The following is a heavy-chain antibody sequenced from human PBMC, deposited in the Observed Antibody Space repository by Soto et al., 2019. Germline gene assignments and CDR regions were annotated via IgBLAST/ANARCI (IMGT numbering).Heavy chain of an antibody. CDR1: GFTLSSYA. CDR2: ISGSGGST. D-gene: IGHD6-13*01. V-gene: IGHV3-23*01. CDR3: AKDRYKRWRDQQLVTRLDV. Sequence: PGGSLSLSCAASGFTLSSYAMSWVRQAPGKGLEWVSAISGSGGSTYYADSVKGRFTISRDNSKNTLYLQMNSLRAEDTAVYYCAKDRYKRWRDQQLVTRLDVWGKGTTVTVSS. J-gene: IGHJ6*04.